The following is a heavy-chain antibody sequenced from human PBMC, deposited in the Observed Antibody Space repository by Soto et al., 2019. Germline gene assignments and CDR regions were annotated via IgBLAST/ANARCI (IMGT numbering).Heavy chain of an antibody. CDR2: ISSTTNYI. CDR1: GFTFTRYS. Sequence: GGALRLSCEASGFTFTRYSMNWVRQDPGKGLEWVSSISSTTNYIYYADSMKGRFTVSRDNAKNSVYLEMNSLSAEDTAVYYCARESEDLTSNFDYWGQGTLVTVSS. V-gene: IGHV3-21*01. J-gene: IGHJ4*02. CDR3: ARESEDLTSNFDY.